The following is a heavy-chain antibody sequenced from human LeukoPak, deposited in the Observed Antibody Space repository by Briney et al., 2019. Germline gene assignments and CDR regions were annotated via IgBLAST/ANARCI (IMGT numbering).Heavy chain of an antibody. CDR1: GFTFSSYW. CDR2: IKQNGSEK. V-gene: IGHV3-7*01. Sequence: PGGSLRLSCAASGFTFSSYWMSWVRQAPGKGLEWVANIKQNGSEKYYVDSVKGRFTISRDNAKNSLYLQMNSLRAEDTAVYYCARDRDIVVVPAVPDAFDIWGQGTMVTVSS. J-gene: IGHJ3*02. D-gene: IGHD2-2*01. CDR3: ARDRDIVVVPAVPDAFDI.